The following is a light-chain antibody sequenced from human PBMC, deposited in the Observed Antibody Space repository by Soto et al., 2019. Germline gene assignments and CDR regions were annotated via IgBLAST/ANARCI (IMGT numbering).Light chain of an antibody. CDR3: QQYGSSLYT. V-gene: IGKV3-20*01. CDR2: GAS. J-gene: IGKJ2*01. Sequence: EIVLTQSPGTLSLSPGERATLSCRASQSVSSSYLAWYQQKPGQAPRLLIYGASSRATGIPDRFNGSGSGTDFTLTISRLEPEDFAVYYCQQYGSSLYTFGQGTKLEIK. CDR1: QSVSSSY.